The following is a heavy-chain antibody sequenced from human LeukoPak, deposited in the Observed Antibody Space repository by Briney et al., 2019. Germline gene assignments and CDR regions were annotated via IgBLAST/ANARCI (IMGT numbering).Heavy chain of an antibody. CDR3: ARGSAGLDY. Sequence: ASVKVSCKASGYTFTGYYMHWVRQAPGQGLEWMGWINTNTGNPTYAQGFTGRFVFSLDTSVSTTYLQISSLKAEDTAFYYCARGSAGLDYWGQGTLVTVSS. CDR2: INTNTGNP. D-gene: IGHD3-10*01. CDR1: GYTFTGYY. V-gene: IGHV7-4-1*02. J-gene: IGHJ4*02.